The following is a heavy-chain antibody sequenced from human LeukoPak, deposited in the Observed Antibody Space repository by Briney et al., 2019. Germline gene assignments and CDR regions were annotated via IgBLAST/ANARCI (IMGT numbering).Heavy chain of an antibody. D-gene: IGHD6-19*01. CDR1: GGTFSSYA. J-gene: IGHJ4*02. CDR3: ARESFSGWYYFDY. CDR2: IIPIFGTA. V-gene: IGHV1-69*13. Sequence: GASVTVSCKASGGTFSSYAISWLRQAPGQGLEWMGGIIPIFGTANYAQKFQGRVTITADESTSTAYMELSSLRSEDTAVYYCARESFSGWYYFDYWGQGTLVTVSS.